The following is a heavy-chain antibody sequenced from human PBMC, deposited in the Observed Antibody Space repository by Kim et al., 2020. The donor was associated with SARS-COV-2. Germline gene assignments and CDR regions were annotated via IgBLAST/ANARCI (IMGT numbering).Heavy chain of an antibody. CDR1: GGSISSYY. CDR2: IYYSGST. Sequence: SETLSLTCTVSGGSISSYYWSWIRQPPGKGLEWIGYIYYSGSTNYNPSLKSRVTISVDTSKNQFSLKLSSVTAADTAVYYCARAGIGIAARPHRSYWYFDLWGRGTLVTVSS. V-gene: IGHV4-59*01. CDR3: ARAGIGIAARPHRSYWYFDL. D-gene: IGHD6-6*01. J-gene: IGHJ2*01.